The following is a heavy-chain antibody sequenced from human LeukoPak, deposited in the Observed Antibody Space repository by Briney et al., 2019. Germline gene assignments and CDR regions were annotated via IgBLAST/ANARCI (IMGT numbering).Heavy chain of an antibody. V-gene: IGHV4-34*01. J-gene: IGHJ4*02. CDR2: INHSGST. Sequence: SETLSLTCAVYGGSFSGYYWSWIRQPPGKGLEWIGEINHSGSTNYNPSLKSRVTISVDTSKNQFSLKLSSVTAADTALYYCAKHYMGSSYNHGLDCWGQGTLVTVSS. D-gene: IGHD3-10*01. CDR1: GGSFSGYY. CDR3: AKHYMGSSYNHGLDC.